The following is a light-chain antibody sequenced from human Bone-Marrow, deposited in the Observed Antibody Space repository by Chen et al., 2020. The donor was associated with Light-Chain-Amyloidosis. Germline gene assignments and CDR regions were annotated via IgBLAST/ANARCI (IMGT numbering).Light chain of an antibody. CDR1: QTISSNY. J-gene: IGKJ4*01. CDR2: GSS. CDR3: QQYGTSPLT. Sequence: EIVLTQSPGTLSLSPGEGANHSCRATQTISSNYLTWYQQQFGQAPRILIYGSSIRATGIPDRFTGSGSGTDFTLTINRLEPEDFAMYYCQQYGTSPLTFGGGTNVEIK. V-gene: IGKV3-20*01.